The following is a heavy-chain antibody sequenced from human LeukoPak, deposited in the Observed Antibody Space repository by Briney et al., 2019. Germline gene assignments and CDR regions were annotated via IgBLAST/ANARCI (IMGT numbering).Heavy chain of an antibody. D-gene: IGHD3-10*01. V-gene: IGHV3-23*01. Sequence: GGSLRLSCAASGFTFSIYAMSWVRQAPGKGLEWVSTISASGGTTYYADSVKGRFFISRDNFKNTLYLQMNNLRAEDTAVYYCAKPPFGSGSDYNILSFDYWGQGTLATVSS. CDR1: GFTFSIYA. CDR2: ISASGGTT. CDR3: AKPPFGSGSDYNILSFDY. J-gene: IGHJ4*02.